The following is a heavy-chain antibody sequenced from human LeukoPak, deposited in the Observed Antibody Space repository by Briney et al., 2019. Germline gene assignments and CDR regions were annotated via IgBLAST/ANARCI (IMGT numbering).Heavy chain of an antibody. V-gene: IGHV3-21*01. CDR2: ISSSSSYI. D-gene: IGHD1-26*01. CDR1: GFTFSSYS. J-gene: IGHJ4*02. Sequence: GGSLRLSCAASGFTFSSYSMNWVRQAPGKGLEWVSSISSSSSYIYYADSVKGRFTISRDNSKNTLYLQMNSLRAEDTAVYYCARDPASVGANMPIDYWGQGTLVTVSS. CDR3: ARDPASVGANMPIDY.